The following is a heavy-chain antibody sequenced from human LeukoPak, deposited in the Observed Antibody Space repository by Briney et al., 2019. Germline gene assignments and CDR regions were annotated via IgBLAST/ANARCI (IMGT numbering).Heavy chain of an antibody. Sequence: GGSLRLSCAASGFTFSSYGMSWVRQAPGKGLEWVSAISGSGGSTYYADSVKGRFTISRDNSKNTLYLQMNSLRAEDTAVYYCAKDYYDSSGYPDYWGQGTLVTVSS. CDR1: GFTFSSYG. J-gene: IGHJ4*02. CDR3: AKDYYDSSGYPDY. D-gene: IGHD3-22*01. CDR2: ISGSGGST. V-gene: IGHV3-23*01.